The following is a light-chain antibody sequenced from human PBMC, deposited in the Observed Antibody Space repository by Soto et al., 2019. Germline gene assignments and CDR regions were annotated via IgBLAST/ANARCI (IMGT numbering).Light chain of an antibody. V-gene: IGLV1-47*02. Sequence: QSVLTQPPSASGTPGQRVTISCSGSSSNIGSNYVYWYQQLPGTAPKLLIYSNNQRPSGVPDRFSGSKSGPSASLAISGLRSEDEADYYCAAWDDSLGGWVFSGGTELTVL. CDR1: SSNIGSNY. CDR2: SNN. J-gene: IGLJ3*02. CDR3: AAWDDSLGGWV.